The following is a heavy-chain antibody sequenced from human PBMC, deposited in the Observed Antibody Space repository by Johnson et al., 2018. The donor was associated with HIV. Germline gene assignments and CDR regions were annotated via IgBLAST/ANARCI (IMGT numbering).Heavy chain of an antibody. CDR3: ARAVIRRFRASFVALDI. J-gene: IGHJ3*02. CDR2: WNSGSI. D-gene: IGHD3-10*01. Sequence: WNSGSIGYADSVKGRFTISRDNANNSLYLQMNSLRAEDRAVYYCARAVIRRFRASFVALDIWGQGTMVTVSS. V-gene: IGHV3-9*01.